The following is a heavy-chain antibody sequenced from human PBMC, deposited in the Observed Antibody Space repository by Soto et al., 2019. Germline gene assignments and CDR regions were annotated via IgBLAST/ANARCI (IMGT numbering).Heavy chain of an antibody. J-gene: IGHJ4*02. CDR1: GFRLSDYS. D-gene: IGHD5-12*01. CDR3: ARDAFSGVATTFDY. CDR2: ISSSSDTI. V-gene: IGHV3-48*02. Sequence: EVQLEESGGGLVQPGGSLSLSCAASGFRLSDYSMNWARQVPGKGLEWISYISSSSDTIYYADSVRGRFTISRDNAKNSLYLQMDSLRHEDMAVYFCARDAFSGVATTFDYWGQGALVAVSS.